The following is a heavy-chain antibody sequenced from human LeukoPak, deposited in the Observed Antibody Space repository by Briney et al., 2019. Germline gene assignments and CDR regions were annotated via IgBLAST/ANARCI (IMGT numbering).Heavy chain of an antibody. CDR3: VRNDTSGVGLDY. V-gene: IGHV3-23*01. CDR1: GFTFTNYA. CDR2: ISGRGTSI. Sequence: GGSLRLSCAASGFTFTNYAISWVGQAPGRGLEWVSNISGRGTSINYADSVKGRFSISRDNSKNTMYLQMNSLRAEDTAVYYCVRNDTSGVGLDYWGQGTLVTVSS. D-gene: IGHD3-3*01. J-gene: IGHJ4*02.